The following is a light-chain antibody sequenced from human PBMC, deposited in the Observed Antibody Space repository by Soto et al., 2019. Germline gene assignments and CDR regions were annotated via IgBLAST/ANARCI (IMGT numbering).Light chain of an antibody. CDR2: EVT. J-gene: IGLJ1*01. V-gene: IGLV2-23*02. CDR3: CSYAGTSPLYV. Sequence: QSALTQPASVSASPGQSISISCTGTSSDVGTYNLVSWYQKYPGKAPKLIIYEVTQRPSGVSDRFSGSKSGNTASLTISGLQAEDEADYYCCSYAGTSPLYVFGSGTKLTVL. CDR1: SSDVGTYNL.